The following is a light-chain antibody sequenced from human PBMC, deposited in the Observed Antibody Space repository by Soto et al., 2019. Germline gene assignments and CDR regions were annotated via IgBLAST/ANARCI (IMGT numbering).Light chain of an antibody. J-gene: IGKJ1*01. CDR3: KQCYIHWT. Sequence: EIVLTQSPATLSLSPGERATLSCRASQSVSSSYLAWYQQKPGQAPRLLIYDAYNRATGIPPRFSGSGSGTEFTLSISSLQPDDFATYYCKQCYIHWTFGQGTKVDIK. CDR2: DAY. V-gene: IGKV3D-7*01. CDR1: QSVSSSY.